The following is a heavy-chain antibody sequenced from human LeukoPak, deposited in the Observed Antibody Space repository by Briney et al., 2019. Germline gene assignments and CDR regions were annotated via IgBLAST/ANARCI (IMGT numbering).Heavy chain of an antibody. CDR3: ARAGTYGSGSYLSWLDY. Sequence: KPSETLSLTCTVSGGSISSYYWSWIRQPPGKGLEWIGYIYYSGSTNYNPSLKSRVTISVDTSKNQFSLKLSSVTAADTAVYYCARAGTYGSGSYLSWLDYWGQGTLVTVSS. D-gene: IGHD3-10*01. V-gene: IGHV4-59*01. CDR1: GGSISSYY. J-gene: IGHJ4*02. CDR2: IYYSGST.